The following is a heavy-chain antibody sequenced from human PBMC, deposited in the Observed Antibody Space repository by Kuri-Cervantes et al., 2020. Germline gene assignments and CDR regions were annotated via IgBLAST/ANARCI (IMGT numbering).Heavy chain of an antibody. CDR1: GGSFSGYY. Sequence: GSLRLSCAVYGGSFSGYYWSWIRQPPGKGLEWIGYIYYSGSTNYNPSLKSRVTISVDTSKNQFSLKLSSVTAADTAVYYCARAKVTMVRGVIRYFDYWGQGTLVTVSS. CDR3: ARAKVTMVRGVIRYFDY. V-gene: IGHV4-59*13. CDR2: IYYSGST. J-gene: IGHJ4*02. D-gene: IGHD3-10*01.